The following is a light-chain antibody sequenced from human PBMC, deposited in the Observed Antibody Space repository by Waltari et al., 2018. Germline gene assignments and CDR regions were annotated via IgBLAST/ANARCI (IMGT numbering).Light chain of an antibody. Sequence: DFQMTQSPSSLSASVGERVTITCRASQNINTYLNWYQQKPGKAPNLLIYAASTLQNGVPLRFSGSGSGTDFTLTISSLQPEDFATYYCQQSYSTPRTFGQGTRVEIK. CDR3: QQSYSTPRT. J-gene: IGKJ1*01. CDR1: QNINTY. CDR2: AAS. V-gene: IGKV1-39*01.